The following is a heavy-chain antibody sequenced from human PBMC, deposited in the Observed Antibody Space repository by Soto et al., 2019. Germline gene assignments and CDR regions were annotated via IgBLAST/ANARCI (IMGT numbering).Heavy chain of an antibody. J-gene: IGHJ3*02. CDR3: AKSGGWGSYRYASDAFDI. CDR2: ISWNSGSI. CDR1: GFTFDDYA. Sequence: VQLVESGGGLVQPGRSLRLSCAASGFTFDDYAMHWVRQAPGKGLEWVSGISWNSGSIGYADSVKGRFTISRDNAKNSLYLQMNSLRAEDTALYYCAKSGGWGSYRYASDAFDIWGQGTMVTVSS. D-gene: IGHD3-16*02. V-gene: IGHV3-9*01.